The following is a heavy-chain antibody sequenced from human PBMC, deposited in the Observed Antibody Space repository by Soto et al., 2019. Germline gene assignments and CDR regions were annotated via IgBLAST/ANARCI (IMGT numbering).Heavy chain of an antibody. Sequence: GGSLRLSCAASGFTFSSYGMHWVRQAPGKGLEWVAVIWYDGSNKYYADSVKGRFTISRDNSKNTLYLQMNSLRAEDTAVYYCSIDSSSWFRYRMDFWGKGTTVTVSS. CDR1: GFTFSSYG. V-gene: IGHV3-33*01. CDR3: SIDSSSWFRYRMDF. D-gene: IGHD6-13*01. J-gene: IGHJ6*04. CDR2: IWYDGSNK.